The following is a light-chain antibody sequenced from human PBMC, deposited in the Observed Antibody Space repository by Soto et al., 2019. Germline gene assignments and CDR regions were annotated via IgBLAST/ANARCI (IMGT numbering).Light chain of an antibody. CDR2: GNH. CDR1: SSNIGTDYD. CDR3: QSYDLSLSVRVV. V-gene: IGLV1-40*01. Sequence: QLVLTQPPSVSGAPGQTVTISCTGNSSNIGTDYDVHWYQQVPGTAPKLLIYGNHNRPSGVPDQFSGSKSGTSASLAITGLQAEDEADYYCQSYDLSLSVRVVFGGGTKLTVL. J-gene: IGLJ2*01.